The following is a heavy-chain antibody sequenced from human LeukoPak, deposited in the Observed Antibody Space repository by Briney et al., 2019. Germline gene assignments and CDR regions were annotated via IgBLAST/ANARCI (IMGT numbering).Heavy chain of an antibody. CDR2: MNPNSGNT. D-gene: IGHD2-2*01. Sequence: ASVKVSCKASGYTFTSYDINWVRQATGQGLEWMGWMNPNSGNTGYAQKFQGRVTMTRNTSISTAYMELSSLRPEDTAVYYCARDYVAIVELPVAPDFWGQGALVTVSS. CDR3: ARDYVAIVELPVAPDF. J-gene: IGHJ4*02. V-gene: IGHV1-8*01. CDR1: GYTFTSYD.